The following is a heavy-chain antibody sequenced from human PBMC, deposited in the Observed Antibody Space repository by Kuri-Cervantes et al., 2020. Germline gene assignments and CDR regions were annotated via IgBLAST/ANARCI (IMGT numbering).Heavy chain of an antibody. D-gene: IGHD3-10*01. CDR3: ASQDYYGSGFDY. CDR2: IYYSGST. Sequence: SETLSLTCTVSGGSISSSSYYWGWIRQPPGKGLEWIGSIYYSGSTYCNPSLKSRVTISVDTSKNQFSLKLSSVTAADTAVYYCASQDYYGSGFDYWGQGTLVTVSS. CDR1: GGSISSSSYY. J-gene: IGHJ4*02. V-gene: IGHV4-39*01.